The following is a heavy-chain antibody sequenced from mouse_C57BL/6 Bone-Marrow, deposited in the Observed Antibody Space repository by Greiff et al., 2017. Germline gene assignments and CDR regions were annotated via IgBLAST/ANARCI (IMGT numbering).Heavy chain of an antibody. CDR3: ARSGYYYGSSFWYFDV. V-gene: IGHV1-64*01. D-gene: IGHD1-1*01. Sequence: QVQLQQPGAELVKPGASVKLSCKASGYTFTSYWMHWVKQRPGQGLEWIGMIHPNSGSTNYNEKFKSKATLTVDKSSSTAYMQLSSLTSEDSAVYYCARSGYYYGSSFWYFDVWGTGTTVTASS. CDR1: GYTFTSYW. J-gene: IGHJ1*03. CDR2: IHPNSGST.